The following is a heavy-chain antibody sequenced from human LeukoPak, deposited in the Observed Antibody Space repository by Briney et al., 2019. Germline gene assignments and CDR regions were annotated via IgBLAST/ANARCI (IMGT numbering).Heavy chain of an antibody. Sequence: GGSLRLSCAASGFTFSSCWMHWVRQDPGKGLVWVARINSDGSSTSYADSVKGRFTISRDNAKNTLYLQMSSLRVEDTAVYYWARVTSLTGTIFDSWGQGTLVTVSS. V-gene: IGHV3-74*01. J-gene: IGHJ4*02. CDR2: INSDGSST. CDR3: ARVTSLTGTIFDS. CDR1: GFTFSSCW. D-gene: IGHD1-7*01.